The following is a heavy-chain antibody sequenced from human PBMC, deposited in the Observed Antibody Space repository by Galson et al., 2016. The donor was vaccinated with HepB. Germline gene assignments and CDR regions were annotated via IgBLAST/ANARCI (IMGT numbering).Heavy chain of an antibody. CDR2: IKEDGSDK. CDR1: GFSFSRNW. V-gene: IGHV3-7*03. D-gene: IGHD4-17*01. CDR3: ARGRLDYGAFWFFDP. J-gene: IGHJ2*01. Sequence: SLRLSCATSGFSFSRNWMSWVRQAPGKGLEWVANIKEDGSDKYYVDSVKGRFTISRDNAKNSLYLQMNSLRAEDTAVYYCARGRLDYGAFWFFDPWGRGTLVTVSS.